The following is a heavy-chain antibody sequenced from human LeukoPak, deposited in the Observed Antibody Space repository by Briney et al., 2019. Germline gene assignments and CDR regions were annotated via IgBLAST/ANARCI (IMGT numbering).Heavy chain of an antibody. D-gene: IGHD3-10*01. CDR2: ISPYNGNT. J-gene: IGHJ4*02. CDR3: AREINGAFDY. Sequence: GASVKVSCKASGYTFTSYGISWVRQAPGQGLEWVGWISPYNGNTKYKQSLQGRFTMSTDASTTTAYLEMTGLTSDDTAVYYCAREINGAFDYWGQGTVVTVSS. V-gene: IGHV1-18*01. CDR1: GYTFTSYG.